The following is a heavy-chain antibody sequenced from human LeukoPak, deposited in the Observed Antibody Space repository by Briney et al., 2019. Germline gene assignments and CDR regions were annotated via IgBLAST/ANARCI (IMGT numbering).Heavy chain of an antibody. Sequence: PGGSLRLSCATSGFTFRNYGMHWVRQAPGKGLEWVGVIQYDGSNKYYADSVEGRFTISRDNSKSTLYMQMNGLRAEDTAMYYCATHAGPYPRGGMDVWGQGTTVTVSS. V-gene: IGHV3-33*05. CDR2: IQYDGSNK. CDR3: ATHAGPYPRGGMDV. D-gene: IGHD3-10*01. J-gene: IGHJ6*02. CDR1: GFTFRNYG.